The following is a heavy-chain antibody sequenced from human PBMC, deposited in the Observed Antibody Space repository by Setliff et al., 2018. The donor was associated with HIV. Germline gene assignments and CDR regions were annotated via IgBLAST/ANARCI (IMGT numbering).Heavy chain of an antibody. Sequence: ASVKVSCKASGYTFTGYYMHWVRQAPGQGLEWMGWINPNSGGTNYAQKFQGWVTMTRDTSISTAYMELSRLRSADTAVYYCARAYGDYAAEYFQHWGQGTLVTVSS. CDR2: INPNSGGT. V-gene: IGHV1-2*04. D-gene: IGHD4-17*01. CDR1: GYTFTGYY. J-gene: IGHJ1*01. CDR3: ARAYGDYAAEYFQH.